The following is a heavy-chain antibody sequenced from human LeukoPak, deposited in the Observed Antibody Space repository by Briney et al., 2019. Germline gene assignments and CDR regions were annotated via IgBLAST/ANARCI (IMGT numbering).Heavy chain of an antibody. D-gene: IGHD2-15*01. Sequence: PAETLSLTCDVSGYSISGGYYWGWIRQPPEKGLEWLGFMYHSGKIYYNPSLKSRVTMSLDTSKNQFSLYLSSVTVADTSVYYCARSVRCSGDNCNFTWFDPWGQGALVTVSS. J-gene: IGHJ5*02. CDR3: ARSVRCSGDNCNFTWFDP. CDR2: MYHSGKI. V-gene: IGHV4-38-2*01. CDR1: GYSISGGYY.